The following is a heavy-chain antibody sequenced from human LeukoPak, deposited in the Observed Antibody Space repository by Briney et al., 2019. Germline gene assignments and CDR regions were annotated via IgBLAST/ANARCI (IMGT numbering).Heavy chain of an antibody. J-gene: IGHJ3*02. CDR3: AREHYGGGAFDI. CDR2: IWYDGSNK. D-gene: IGHD4-23*01. V-gene: IGHV3-33*01. Sequence: GRSLRLSCAASGLTFSSYGMHWVRQAPGKGLEWVAVIWYDGSNKYYADSVKGRFTISRDNSKNTLYLQMNSLRAEDTAVYYCAREHYGGGAFDIWGQGTMVTVSS. CDR1: GLTFSSYG.